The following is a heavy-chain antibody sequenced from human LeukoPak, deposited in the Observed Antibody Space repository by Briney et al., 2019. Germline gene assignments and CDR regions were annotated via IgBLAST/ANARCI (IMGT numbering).Heavy chain of an antibody. V-gene: IGHV3-7*01. CDR2: IKQDGSEK. J-gene: IGHJ4*02. Sequence: GGSLRLSCAASGFTFSSYWMSWVRQAPGKGLEWVAHIKQDGSEKNYVDSVKGRFTISRDNAKNSLLLQMDGLRAEATGIYYCARDKMTGDSYFDYWGQGTLVTVSS. CDR3: ARDKMTGDSYFDY. D-gene: IGHD7-27*01. CDR1: GFTFSSYW.